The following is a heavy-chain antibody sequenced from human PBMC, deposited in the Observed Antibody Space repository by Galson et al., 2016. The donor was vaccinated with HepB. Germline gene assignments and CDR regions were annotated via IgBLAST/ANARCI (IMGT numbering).Heavy chain of an antibody. J-gene: IGHJ3*02. Sequence: SLRLSCAASGFTVSSNYMSWVRQAPGKGLEWVSVIYSGGSTYYADSVKGRFTISRDNSKNTLYLQMNSLRAGDTAVYYCARELVVTPLYDAFDIWGQGTMVTVSS. CDR3: ARELVVTPLYDAFDI. CDR2: IYSGGST. CDR1: GFTVSSNY. D-gene: IGHD3-22*01. V-gene: IGHV3-53*01.